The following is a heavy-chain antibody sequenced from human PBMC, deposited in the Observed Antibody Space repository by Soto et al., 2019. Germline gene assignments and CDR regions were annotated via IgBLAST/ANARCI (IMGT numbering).Heavy chain of an antibody. CDR2: VIPLFGTS. CDR1: GGAFSTYA. V-gene: IGHV1-69*06. J-gene: IGHJ6*02. CDR3: ARDLKAGGHFGMDV. D-gene: IGHD3-16*01. Sequence: QVQLVQSGAEVKEPGSSVKVACQASGGAFSTYAISWVRQAPGQGLEWMGGVIPLFGTSNYLPKFPGRVSNAADRSTETVYMELSRLRFDDKAVYFCARDLKAGGHFGMDVWGQGTTVTAYS.